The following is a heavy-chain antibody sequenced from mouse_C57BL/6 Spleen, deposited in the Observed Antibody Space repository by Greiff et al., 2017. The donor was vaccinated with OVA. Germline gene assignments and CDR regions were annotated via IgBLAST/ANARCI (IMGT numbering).Heavy chain of an antibody. Sequence: EVKVVESGGGLVKPGGSLKLSCAASGFTFSSYAMSWVRQTPEKRLEWVATISDGGSYTYYPANVKGRFTISRDHAKNHLYLQMSHLKSEDTAMYYCARDRGLEASYAMDYWGQGTSVTVSS. CDR2: ISDGGSYT. CDR3: ARDRGLEASYAMDY. V-gene: IGHV5-4*01. J-gene: IGHJ4*01. D-gene: IGHD2-2*01. CDR1: GFTFSSYA.